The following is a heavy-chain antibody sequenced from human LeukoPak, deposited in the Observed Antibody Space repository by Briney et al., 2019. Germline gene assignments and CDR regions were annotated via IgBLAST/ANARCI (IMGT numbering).Heavy chain of an antibody. D-gene: IGHD3-3*01. CDR1: GGSISSGGYY. CDR3: ARDVHEWLGPWDYYYRMDV. Sequence: SQTLSLTCTVSGGSISSGGYYWSWIRQHPGKGLEWIGYIYYSGSTYYNPSLKSRVTISVDTSKNQFSLKLSSVTAADTAVYYCARDVHEWLGPWDYYYRMDVWGQGTTVTVSS. CDR2: IYYSGST. V-gene: IGHV4-31*03. J-gene: IGHJ6*02.